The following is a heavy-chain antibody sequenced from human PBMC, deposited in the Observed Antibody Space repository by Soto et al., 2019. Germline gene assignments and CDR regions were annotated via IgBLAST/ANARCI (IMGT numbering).Heavy chain of an antibody. J-gene: IGHJ3*02. V-gene: IGHV1-46*03. CDR3: AREPGIIAVAGTGDDAFDI. Sequence: QVQLVQSGAEVKKPGASVKVSCKASGYTFTSYYMHCVRQAPGQGLAWMGIINPSGGSTSNAQKFQGRVTMTRDTSTNTVYMVLSSLRSEDTAVYYCAREPGIIAVAGTGDDAFDIWGQGTMVTVSS. CDR1: GYTFTSYY. CDR2: INPSGGST. D-gene: IGHD6-19*01.